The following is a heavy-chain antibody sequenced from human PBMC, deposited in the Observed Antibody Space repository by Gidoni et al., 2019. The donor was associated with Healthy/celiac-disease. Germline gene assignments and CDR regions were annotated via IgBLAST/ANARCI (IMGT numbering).Heavy chain of an antibody. Sequence: QVQLVESGGGGVQSGRSRGLSCAASGFTFSSYGMHWVRQAPGNGLEWVAVIWYDGSNKYYADSVKCRFTISRDNSKNTLYLQMNSLRAEDTAVYYCARVYDFWSGYSEYDYWGQGTLVTVSS. V-gene: IGHV3-33*08. D-gene: IGHD3-3*01. CDR2: IWYDGSNK. J-gene: IGHJ4*02. CDR3: ARVYDFWSGYSEYDY. CDR1: GFTFSSYG.